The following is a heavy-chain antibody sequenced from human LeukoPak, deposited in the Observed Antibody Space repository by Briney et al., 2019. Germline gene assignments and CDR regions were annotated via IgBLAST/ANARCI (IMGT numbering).Heavy chain of an antibody. D-gene: IGHD2-2*01. V-gene: IGHV3-20*04. CDR2: INRNGGST. Sequence: TGGSLRLSCAASGFIFDDYGMTWVRQAPGKGLEWVSGINRNGGSTGYADSVKGRFTISRDNAKNSLYLQMNSLRAEDTALYYCARRGYCSNTTCYDYYYYYMDVWGKGTTVTVSS. J-gene: IGHJ6*03. CDR1: GFIFDDYG. CDR3: ARRGYCSNTTCYDYYYYYMDV.